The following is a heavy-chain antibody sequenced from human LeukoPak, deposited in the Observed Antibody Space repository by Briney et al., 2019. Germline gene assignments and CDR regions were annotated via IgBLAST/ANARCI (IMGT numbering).Heavy chain of an antibody. CDR2: ISSYNGNT. CDR1: GYTFTSYG. D-gene: IGHD6-19*01. V-gene: IGHV1-18*01. Sequence: GASVNVSCKASGYTFTSYGISWVRQAPGQGLEWMGWISSYNGNTNYAQKLHGRVTMSTDTSTGTAYMELRSLRSDDTAVYYCARRVAVARRDAFDIWGQGTMVTVSS. CDR3: ARRVAVARRDAFDI. J-gene: IGHJ3*02.